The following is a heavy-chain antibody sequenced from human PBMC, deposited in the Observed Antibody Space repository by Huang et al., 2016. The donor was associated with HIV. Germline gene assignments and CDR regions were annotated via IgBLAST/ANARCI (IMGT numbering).Heavy chain of an antibody. CDR3: ARDPRIQSWLNFCDY. CDR2: INREVSST. J-gene: IGHJ4*02. D-gene: IGHD3-22*01. Sequence: EVQLVESGGGLVQPGGSLRLSCAASGFSISSYWMHWVRQVPGKGLVWCSRINREVSSTSYAYSVKGRFTISRDNAKNTLYLQMNSLGAEDTAVYYCARDPRIQSWLNFCDYWGQGTLVSVSS. V-gene: IGHV3-74*01. CDR1: GFSISSYW.